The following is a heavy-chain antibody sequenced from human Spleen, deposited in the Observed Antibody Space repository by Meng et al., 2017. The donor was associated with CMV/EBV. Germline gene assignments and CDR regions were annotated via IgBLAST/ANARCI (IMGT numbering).Heavy chain of an antibody. CDR2: IKQDGSET. Sequence: GGSLRLSCAASGFTFSNYWMSWVRQAPGKGLEWVANIKQDGSETYYVDSVKGRFTISRDNAKNSLYLQINSLRAEDTAVYYCAGKSCISSTCYRVWWFDPWGQGTLVTVSS. J-gene: IGHJ5*02. CDR3: AGKSCISSTCYRVWWFDP. D-gene: IGHD2-2*02. V-gene: IGHV3-7*01. CDR1: GFTFSNYW.